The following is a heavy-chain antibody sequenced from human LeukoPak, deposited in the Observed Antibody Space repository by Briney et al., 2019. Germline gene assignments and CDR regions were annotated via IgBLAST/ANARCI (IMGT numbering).Heavy chain of an antibody. V-gene: IGHV4-59*12. CDR3: ARGRRIQLWSYYYYMDV. Sequence: SETLSLTCTVSGGSISSYYWSWIRQPPGKGLEWIGYIYYSGSTNYNPSLKSRVTISVDTSKNQFSLKLSSVTAADTAVYYCARGRRIQLWSYYYYMDVWGKGTTVTVSS. J-gene: IGHJ6*03. D-gene: IGHD5-18*01. CDR1: GGSISSYY. CDR2: IYYSGST.